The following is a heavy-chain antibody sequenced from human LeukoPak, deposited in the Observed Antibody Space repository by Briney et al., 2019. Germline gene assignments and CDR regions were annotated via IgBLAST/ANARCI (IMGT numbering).Heavy chain of an antibody. J-gene: IGHJ4*02. V-gene: IGHV3-30-3*01. D-gene: IGHD1-26*01. CDR3: ARDNPVGATGPFDY. Sequence: PGRSLRLSCAASGFTFSSYAMHWVRQAPGKGMEWVAVISYDGSNKYYADSVKGRFTISRDNSKNTLYLQMNSLRAEDTAVYYCARDNPVGATGPFDYWGQGTLVTVSA. CDR2: ISYDGSNK. CDR1: GFTFSSYA.